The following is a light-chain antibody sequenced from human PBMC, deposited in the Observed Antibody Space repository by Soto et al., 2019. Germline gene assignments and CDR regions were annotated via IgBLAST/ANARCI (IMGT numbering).Light chain of an antibody. V-gene: IGKV3-20*01. CDR2: GAS. CDR3: QQYGSSRPNT. CDR1: QTVSSRS. J-gene: IGKJ2*01. Sequence: EVVLTQFPGTLSLSPGERATLSCRASQTVSSRSLAWYQQKPGQAPRLLIYGASSRATGIPDRFSGSGSGTDFTLSISRLEPEDFSVYYCQQYGSSRPNTFGQGTKVDI.